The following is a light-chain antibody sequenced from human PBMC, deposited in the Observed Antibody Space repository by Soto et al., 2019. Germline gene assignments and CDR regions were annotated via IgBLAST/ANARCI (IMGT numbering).Light chain of an antibody. CDR1: QNVLSD. J-gene: IGKJ2*01. CDR2: GAT. Sequence: EILLTQSPATLSVSPGETATLSCRASQNVLSDLAWYQQKPGQAPRLLVYGATTRATDAPAKFRGRGSGTEFSLTISSLQPDDFATYYCQSYNCYFGQGTKLEIK. CDR3: QSYNCY. V-gene: IGKV3-15*01.